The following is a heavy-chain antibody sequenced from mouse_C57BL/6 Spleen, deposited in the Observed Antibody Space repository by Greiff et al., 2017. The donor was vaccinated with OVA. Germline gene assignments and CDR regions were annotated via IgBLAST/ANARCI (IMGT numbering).Heavy chain of an antibody. Sequence: QVQLKESGPELVKPGASVKISCKASGYAFSSSWMNWVKQRPGKGLEWIGRIYPGDGDTNYNGKFKGKATLTADKSSSTAYMQLSSLTSEDSAVYVCARDGLLHHFDYWGQGTTLTVSS. CDR3: ARDGLLHHFDY. CDR2: IYPGDGDT. J-gene: IGHJ2*01. D-gene: IGHD2-3*01. CDR1: GYAFSSSW. V-gene: IGHV1-82*01.